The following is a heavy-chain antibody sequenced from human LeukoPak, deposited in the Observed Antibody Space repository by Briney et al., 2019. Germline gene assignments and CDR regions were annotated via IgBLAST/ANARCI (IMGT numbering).Heavy chain of an antibody. D-gene: IGHD2-21*02. CDR3: AKVPYCGGDCYLYFDY. V-gene: IGHV3-23*01. J-gene: IGHJ4*02. Sequence: GGSLRLSCAASGCTFSSYAMSWVRQAPGKWLEWVSAITGSGGSTYYADSVKGRFTISRDNSKNTLYLQMNSLRAEDTAVYYCAKVPYCGGDCYLYFDYWGQGTLVTVSS. CDR2: ITGSGGST. CDR1: GCTFSSYA.